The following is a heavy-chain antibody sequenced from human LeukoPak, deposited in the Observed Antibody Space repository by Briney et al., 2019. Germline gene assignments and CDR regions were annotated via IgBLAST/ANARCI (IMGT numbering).Heavy chain of an antibody. CDR3: AKHSTTVTKSFDY. V-gene: IGHV3-23*01. J-gene: IGHJ4*02. CDR1: GFTFTYA. CDR2: FSSSGGNT. Sequence: GGSLRLSCATSGFTFTYAMSWVRQTPGKGLEWVSAFSSSGGNTYYAHSVRGRFTISRDNSNNTLYLQMNSLRAEDTAVYYCAKHSTTVTKSFDYWGQGTLVTVSS. D-gene: IGHD4-11*01.